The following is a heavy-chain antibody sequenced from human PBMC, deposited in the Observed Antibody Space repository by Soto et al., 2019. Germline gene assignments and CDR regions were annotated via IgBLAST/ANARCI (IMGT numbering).Heavy chain of an antibody. CDR2: IIPIFGTT. CDR3: ARGGAIFGVVIKGEGYYCGMDV. V-gene: IGHV1-69*13. J-gene: IGHJ6*02. D-gene: IGHD3-3*01. CDR1: GGTFSRYA. Sequence: ASVKVSCKASGGTFSRYAISWVRQAPGQGLEWMGGIIPIFGTTNYAQKFQGRVTITADESTSTAYMELSSLRSEDTAVYYCARGGAIFGVVIKGEGYYCGMDVWGQGTTVTVSS.